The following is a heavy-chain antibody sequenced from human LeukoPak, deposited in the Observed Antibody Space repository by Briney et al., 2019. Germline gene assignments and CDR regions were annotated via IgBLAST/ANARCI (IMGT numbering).Heavy chain of an antibody. J-gene: IGHJ4*02. CDR2: INPNSGGT. CDR3: ARAPWSGYSVFDY. CDR1: GYTFTGYY. Sequence: ASVKVSCKVSGYTFTGYYMHWVRQAPGQGLEWMGWINPNSGGTNYAQKFQGRVTMTRDTSISTAYMELSRLRSDDTAVYYCARAPWSGYSVFDYWGQGTLVTVTS. D-gene: IGHD3-3*01. V-gene: IGHV1-2*02.